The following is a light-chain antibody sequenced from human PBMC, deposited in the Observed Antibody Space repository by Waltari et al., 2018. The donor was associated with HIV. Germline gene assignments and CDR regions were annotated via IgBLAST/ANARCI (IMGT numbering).Light chain of an antibody. V-gene: IGKV2-28*01. CDR1: RNLLGKNGDHC. CDR3: MQAMQRALT. J-gene: IGKJ4*01. Sequence: LLMTQSPLALVVTPEEPVSISCRSSRNLLGKNGDHCLQWYVQKPGQSPQLLMILASKWASGVPYRFSGSGSGTEFTLTINNVEAEDVGVYYCMQAMQRALTFGAGTKVEIK. CDR2: LAS.